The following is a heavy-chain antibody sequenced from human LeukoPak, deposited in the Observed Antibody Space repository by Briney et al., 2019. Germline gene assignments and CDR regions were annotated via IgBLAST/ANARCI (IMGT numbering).Heavy chain of an antibody. CDR2: IKSDGSST. D-gene: IGHD3-22*01. CDR1: GFTFSTYW. J-gene: IGHJ4*02. Sequence: GGSLRLSCAASGFTFSTYWMHWVRQAPGKGLVWVSRIKSDGSSTSYADSAKGRFIISRDNAKNSLYLQMNSLRAEDTAVYYCARDTYYYDSSGYYLMGGFDYWGQGTLVTVSS. CDR3: ARDTYYYDSSGYYLMGGFDY. V-gene: IGHV3-74*01.